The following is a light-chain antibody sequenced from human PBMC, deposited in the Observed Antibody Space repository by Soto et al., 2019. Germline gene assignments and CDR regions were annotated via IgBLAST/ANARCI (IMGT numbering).Light chain of an antibody. Sequence: QSALTQPRSVSGSPGQSVTISCTGTSSDVGDYNYVSWYQQYPGKAPKLVIYDVSKRPSGVPDRFSGSKSGNTASLTISGLQAEDEADYYCCSFAGSYTFWVFGGATKVTVL. CDR1: SSDVGDYNY. CDR3: CSFAGSYTFWV. J-gene: IGLJ3*02. CDR2: DVS. V-gene: IGLV2-11*01.